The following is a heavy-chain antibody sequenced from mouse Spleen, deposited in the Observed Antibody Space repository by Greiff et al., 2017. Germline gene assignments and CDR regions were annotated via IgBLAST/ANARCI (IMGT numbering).Heavy chain of an antibody. CDR1: GFTFSDYG. J-gene: IGHJ4*01. D-gene: IGHD3-3*01. CDR2: ISNLAYSI. CDR3: ARHGVGQAMDY. Sequence: EVKLMESGGGLVKPGGSLKLSCAASGFTFSDYGMAWVRQAPGKGPEWVAFISNLAYSIYYADTVTGRFTISRENAKNTLYLEMSSLRSEDTAMYYCARHGVGQAMDYWGQGTSVTVSS. V-gene: IGHV5-15*01.